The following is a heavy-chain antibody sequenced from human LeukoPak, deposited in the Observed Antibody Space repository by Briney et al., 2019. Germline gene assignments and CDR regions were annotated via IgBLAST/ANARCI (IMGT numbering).Heavy chain of an antibody. V-gene: IGHV2-70*11. J-gene: IGHJ4*02. CDR3: ERRWVAHYFDY. D-gene: IGHD1-26*01. Sequence: TLSLTYAVYGGSFSGYYWSWIRQPPGKALEWLARIDWDDDKYYSTSLKTSLTISKYTSKNQVVRTMTEQGPVDTGTYYLERRWVAHYFDYWGQGSLVTVSS. CDR2: IDWDDDK. CDR1: GGSFSGYY.